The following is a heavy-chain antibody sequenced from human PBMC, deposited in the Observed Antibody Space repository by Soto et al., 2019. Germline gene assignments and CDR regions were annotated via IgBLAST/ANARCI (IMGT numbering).Heavy chain of an antibody. V-gene: IGHV4-59*08. D-gene: IGHD3-10*01. Sequence: SETLSLTCTVSGGSISSYYWSWIRQPPGKGLEWIGYIYYSGSTNYNPSLKSRVTISVDTSKNQFSLKLSSVTAADTAVYYCARFLLLWFGDQNWFDSWGQGTLVTVSS. J-gene: IGHJ5*01. CDR3: ARFLLLWFGDQNWFDS. CDR1: GGSISSYY. CDR2: IYYSGST.